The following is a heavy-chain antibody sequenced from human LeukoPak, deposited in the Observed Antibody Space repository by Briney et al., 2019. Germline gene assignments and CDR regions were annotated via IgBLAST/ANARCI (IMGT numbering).Heavy chain of an antibody. V-gene: IGHV4-39*01. CDR2: IYYGGST. J-gene: IGHJ6*03. D-gene: IGHD2-15*01. CDR1: GGSISSSSYY. Sequence: SSETLSLTCTVSGGSISSSSYYWGWIRQPPGKGLEWIGSIYYGGSTYYNPSLKSRVTISVDTSKNQFSLKLSSVTAADTAVYYCASTYRVVYYYYMDVWGKGTTVTVSS. CDR3: ASTYRVVYYYYMDV.